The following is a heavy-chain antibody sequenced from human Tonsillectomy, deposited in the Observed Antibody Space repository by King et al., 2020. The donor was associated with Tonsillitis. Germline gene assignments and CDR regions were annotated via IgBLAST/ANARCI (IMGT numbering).Heavy chain of an antibody. CDR2: ISYDGSNK. CDR1: GFTFSSYG. D-gene: IGHD3-3*01. Sequence: QLVQSGGGVVQPGRSLRLSCAASGFTFSSYGMHWVRQAPGKGLEWVAGISYDGSNKYYADSVKGRFTISRDNSKNTLYLQMNSLRAEDTAVYYCAKERNDFWSGYYYFDYWGQGTLVTVSS. V-gene: IGHV3-30*18. CDR3: AKERNDFWSGYYYFDY. J-gene: IGHJ4*02.